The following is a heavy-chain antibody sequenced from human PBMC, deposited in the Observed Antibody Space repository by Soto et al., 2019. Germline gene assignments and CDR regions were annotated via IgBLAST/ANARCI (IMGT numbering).Heavy chain of an antibody. J-gene: IGHJ6*02. V-gene: IGHV5-10-1*01. CDR2: IDPSDSYT. CDR1: GYSSTSYW. D-gene: IGHD6-19*01. CDR3: ARHALPGGIEVAYGMDV. Sequence: PGESLKISCKGSGYSSTSYWISWVRQMPGKGLEWMGRIDPSDSYTNYSPSFQGHVTISADKSISTAYLQWSSLKASDTAMYYCARHALPGGIEVAYGMDVWGQGTTVTVSS.